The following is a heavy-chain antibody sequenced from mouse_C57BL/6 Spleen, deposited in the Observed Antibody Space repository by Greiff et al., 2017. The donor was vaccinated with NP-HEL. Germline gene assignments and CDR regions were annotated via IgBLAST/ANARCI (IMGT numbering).Heavy chain of an antibody. CDR3: ARNPNFDYYGSSYGDAMDY. CDR1: GFSLTSYG. D-gene: IGHD1-1*01. V-gene: IGHV2-2*01. CDR2: IWSGGST. Sequence: QVQLQQSGPGLVQPSQSLSITCTVSGFSLTSYGVHWVRQSPGKGLEWLGVIWSGGSTDYNAAFISRLSISKDNSKSQVFFKMNSLQADDTAIYYCARNPNFDYYGSSYGDAMDYWGQGTSVTVSS. J-gene: IGHJ4*01.